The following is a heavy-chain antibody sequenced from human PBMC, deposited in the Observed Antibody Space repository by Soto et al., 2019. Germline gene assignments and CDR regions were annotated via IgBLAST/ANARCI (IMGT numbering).Heavy chain of an antibody. CDR3: ARNKGVRDSYFDD. J-gene: IGHJ4*02. V-gene: IGHV4-30-2*01. CDR2: IYHSGST. CDR1: GGSISSGGYS. D-gene: IGHD2-21*02. Sequence: PSETLSLTCAVSGGSISSGGYSWSWIRQPPGKGLEWIGYIYHSGSTYYNPSLKSRVTISVDRSKNQFSLKLSSVTAADTAVYYCARNKGVRDSYFDDWGQGALVTVSS.